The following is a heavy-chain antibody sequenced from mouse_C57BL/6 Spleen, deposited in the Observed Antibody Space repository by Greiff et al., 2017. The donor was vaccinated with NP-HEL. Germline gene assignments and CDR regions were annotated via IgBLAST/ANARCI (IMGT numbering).Heavy chain of an antibody. V-gene: IGHV14-2*01. CDR3: ARGAGTEYFDY. CDR1: GFNIKDYY. CDR2: IDPEDGET. D-gene: IGHD4-1*01. J-gene: IGHJ2*01. Sequence: EVKLLESGAELVKPGASVKLSCTASGFNIKDYYMHWVKPRPEQGLEWIGRIDPEDGETKYAPKFQGKATITADTSSNPAYLQLSSRTSEDTAVYYCARGAGTEYFDYWGQGTTLTGSS.